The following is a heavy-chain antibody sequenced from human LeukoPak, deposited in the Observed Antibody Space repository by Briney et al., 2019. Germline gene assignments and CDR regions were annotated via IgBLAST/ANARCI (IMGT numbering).Heavy chain of an antibody. CDR3: ARHYYDSHPERDWYFDL. CDR2: IYYSGST. D-gene: IGHD3-22*01. J-gene: IGHJ2*01. CDR1: GGSISGYY. Sequence: SETLSLTCTVSGGSISGYYWSWIRQPPGKGLEWIGYIYYSGSTNYNPSLKSRVTISVDTSKNQFSLKLSSVTAADTAVYYCARHYYDSHPERDWYFDLWGRGTLVTVSS. V-gene: IGHV4-59*08.